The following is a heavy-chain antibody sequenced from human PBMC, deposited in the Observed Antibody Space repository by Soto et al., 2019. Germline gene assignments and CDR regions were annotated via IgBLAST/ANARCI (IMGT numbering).Heavy chain of an antibody. J-gene: IGHJ5*02. CDR1: GGSISSGDYY. CDR3: VRETCTSASCPWGWFDP. V-gene: IGHV4-30-4*01. CDR2: TYYSGST. Sequence: PSETLSLTCTVSGGSISSGDYYWSWIRQPPGKDLEWIGYTYYSGSTYYNPSLKGRVTISMDTSKNQFSLKLSSVTAADTAVYYCVRETCTSASCPWGWFDPWGQGTLVTVSS. D-gene: IGHD2-2*01.